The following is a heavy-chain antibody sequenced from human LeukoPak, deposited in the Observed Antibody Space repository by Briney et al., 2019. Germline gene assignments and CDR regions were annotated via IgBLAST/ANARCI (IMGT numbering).Heavy chain of an antibody. CDR1: GFAFISYW. V-gene: IGHV3-7*01. CDR2: IKEDGSIQ. J-gene: IGHJ4*02. D-gene: IGHD6-19*01. Sequence: LGGSPLLSSVASGFAFISYWLTWFRQAPGKGLEGLTNIKEDGSIQYYLDSVRGRVTISRDNSKNSVYLQLNSLRADDTAVYYCARDVWTGVAVSDYWGQGTLVTVSS. CDR3: ARDVWTGVAVSDY.